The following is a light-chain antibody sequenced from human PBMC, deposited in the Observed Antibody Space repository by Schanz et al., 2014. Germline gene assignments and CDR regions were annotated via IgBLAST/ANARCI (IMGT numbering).Light chain of an antibody. CDR2: AAS. CDR3: QQSYSTSTLT. V-gene: IGKV1-39*01. J-gene: IGKJ4*01. Sequence: DIQMTQSPSSLSASVGDRVTITCRPSQSISNYVSWYQQKPGEAPKLLIYAASILQSGVPSRFSGSGSGTDFTLTISSLQPDDFATYYCQQSYSTSTLTFGGGTKVEIK. CDR1: QSISNY.